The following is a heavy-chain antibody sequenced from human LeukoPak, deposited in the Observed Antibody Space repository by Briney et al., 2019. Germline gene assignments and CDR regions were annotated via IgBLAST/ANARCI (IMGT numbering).Heavy chain of an antibody. D-gene: IGHD6-13*01. CDR2: IYWNDDK. Sequence: SGPTLVKPTQTLTLTCTFSGFSLSTRGVGVGWIRQPPGKALEWLALIYWNDDKRYSPSLKSRLTITKDTSKNQVVLIMTNMDPVDTATYYCTHRLSTTWYGNWGQGTLVTVSS. J-gene: IGHJ4*02. V-gene: IGHV2-5*01. CDR1: GFSLSTRGVG. CDR3: THRLSTTWYGN.